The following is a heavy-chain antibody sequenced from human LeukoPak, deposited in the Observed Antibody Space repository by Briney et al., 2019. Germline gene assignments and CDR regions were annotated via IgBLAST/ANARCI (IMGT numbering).Heavy chain of an antibody. V-gene: IGHV3-23*01. CDR3: AKGLNPYDFWSGYYYSAFDI. CDR1: GFTSGSYA. Sequence: GGSLRLSCAASGFTSGSYAMSWVRQAPGKGLEWVSAISGSGGSTYYADSVKGRFTISRDNSKNTPYLQMNSLRAEDTAVYYCAKGLNPYDFWSGYYYSAFDIWGQGTMVTASS. D-gene: IGHD3-3*01. J-gene: IGHJ3*02. CDR2: ISGSGGST.